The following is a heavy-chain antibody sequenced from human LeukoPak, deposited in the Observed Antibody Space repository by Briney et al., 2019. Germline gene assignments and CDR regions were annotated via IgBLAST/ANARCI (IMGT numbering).Heavy chain of an antibody. CDR2: IYYSGST. CDR3: ARRNVAAAGTPYFDY. CDR1: GGSISSSSYY. D-gene: IGHD6-13*01. Sequence: SETLSLTCTVSGGSISSSSYYWSWIRQPPGKGLEWIGYIYYSGSTNYNPSLKSRVTISVDTSKNQFSLKLSSVTAADTAVYYCARRNVAAAGTPYFDYWGQGTLVTVSS. J-gene: IGHJ4*02. V-gene: IGHV4-61*01.